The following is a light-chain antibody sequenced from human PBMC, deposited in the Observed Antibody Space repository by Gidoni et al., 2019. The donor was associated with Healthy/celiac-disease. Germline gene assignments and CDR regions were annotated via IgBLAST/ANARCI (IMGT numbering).Light chain of an antibody. J-gene: IGKJ1*01. Sequence: DIQMTQSPSSLSASVGDRVTITCQASQDISNYLNWYQQKPGQAPKLLIYDASNLETGVPSRFSGSGSGTDFTFTISSLQPEDIATYYCQQYDNLPWTFGQGTQVEIK. CDR1: QDISNY. CDR3: QQYDNLPWT. V-gene: IGKV1-33*01. CDR2: DAS.